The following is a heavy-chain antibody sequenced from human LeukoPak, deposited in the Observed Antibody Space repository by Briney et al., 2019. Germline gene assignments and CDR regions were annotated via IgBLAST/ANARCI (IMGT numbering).Heavy chain of an antibody. D-gene: IGHD6-13*01. V-gene: IGHV1-8*03. CDR1: GYTFTSYY. J-gene: IGHJ4*02. CDR3: ARVNVYSSSWYYFDY. CDR2: MNPNSGNT. Sequence: ASVKVSCKASGYTFTSYYMHWVRQAPGQGLEWMGWMNPNSGNTGYAQKFQGRVTITRNTSISTAYMELSSLRSEDTAVYYCARVNVYSSSWYYFDYWGQGTLVTVSS.